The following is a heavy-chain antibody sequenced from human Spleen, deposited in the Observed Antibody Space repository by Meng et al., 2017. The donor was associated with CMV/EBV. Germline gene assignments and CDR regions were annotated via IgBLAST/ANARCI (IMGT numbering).Heavy chain of an antibody. CDR3: ARDASPLYFGTGYFVY. D-gene: IGHD2/OR15-2a*01. CDR1: GDSVSSNSAA. Sequence: LRLSCAISGDSVSSNSAAWSWIRQSPSRGLEWLGRTYYRSKWSNDYAVSVKSRITINPDTSKNQFSLQLNSVTPEDTAVYYCARDASPLYFGTGYFVYWGQGTLVTVSS. CDR2: TYYRSKWSN. J-gene: IGHJ4*02. V-gene: IGHV6-1*01.